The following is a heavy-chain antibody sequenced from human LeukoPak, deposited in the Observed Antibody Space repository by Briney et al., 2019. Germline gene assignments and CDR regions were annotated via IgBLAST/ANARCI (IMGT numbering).Heavy chain of an antibody. Sequence: GASVKVSCKASGYTFTSYYMHWVRQAPGQGLEWMGIINPSGGSTSYAQKFQGRVTITRDMSTSTAYMELSSLRSEDTAVYYCAAGITPNDAFDIWGQGTMVTVSS. CDR1: GYTFTSYY. CDR3: AAGITPNDAFDI. CDR2: INPSGGST. J-gene: IGHJ3*02. D-gene: IGHD3-10*01. V-gene: IGHV1-46*01.